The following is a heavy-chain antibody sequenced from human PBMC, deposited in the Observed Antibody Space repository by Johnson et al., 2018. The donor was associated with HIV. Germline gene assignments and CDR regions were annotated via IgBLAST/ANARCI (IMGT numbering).Heavy chain of an antibody. CDR3: AKEGRGGAFDI. J-gene: IGHJ3*02. Sequence: VHLVESGGHLVQPGGSLRLSCAASGFTFSSYWMHWVRQAPGKGLEWVASISGSGSARYYADSVKGRFTISRDNARTSLYLQMNSLRAEDTAVYYCAKEGRGGAFDIWGQGTMVTVSS. V-gene: IGHV3-48*04. D-gene: IGHD2-15*01. CDR2: ISGSGSAR. CDR1: GFTFSSYW.